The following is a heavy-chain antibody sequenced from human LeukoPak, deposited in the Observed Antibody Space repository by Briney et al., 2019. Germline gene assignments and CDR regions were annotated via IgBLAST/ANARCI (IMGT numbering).Heavy chain of an antibody. J-gene: IGHJ6*03. V-gene: IGHV3-11*04. CDR1: GFTFSDYY. CDR3: ARFEYSSSSYQAYYFMDV. D-gene: IGHD6-6*01. Sequence: GGSLRLSCAASGFTFSDYYMSWIRQAPGKGLEWISYISSSGSTIYYADSVKGRFTISRDNAKNVLFLQMNSLRAEDTAVYYCARFEYSSSSYQAYYFMDVWGKGTTVTVSS. CDR2: ISSSGSTI.